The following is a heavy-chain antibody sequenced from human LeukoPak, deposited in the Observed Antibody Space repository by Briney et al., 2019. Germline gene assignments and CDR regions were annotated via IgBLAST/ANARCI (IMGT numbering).Heavy chain of an antibody. V-gene: IGHV3-21*01. CDR1: GFTFSSYT. CDR2: ISSSSSYI. CDR3: ARVSTILGVVSRGDAFDI. D-gene: IGHD3-3*01. J-gene: IGHJ3*02. Sequence: GGSLRLSRAASGFTFSSYTMNWVRQVVGKGLEWVSSISSSSSYIYYADSVKGRFTISRDNAKNSVFLQMNSLGADDTAVYYCARVSTILGVVSRGDAFDIWGQGTMATVSS.